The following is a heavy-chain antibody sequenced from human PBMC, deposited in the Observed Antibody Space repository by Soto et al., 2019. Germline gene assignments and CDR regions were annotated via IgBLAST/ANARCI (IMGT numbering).Heavy chain of an antibody. CDR2: IYYSGST. Sequence: NPSETLSLTCTVSGGSISSYYWSWIRQPPGKGLEWIGYIYYSGSTNYNPSLKSRVTISVDTSKNQFSLKLSSVTAADTAVYYCARDSSGWYNWFDPWGQGTLVTVSS. CDR1: GGSISSYY. D-gene: IGHD6-19*01. V-gene: IGHV4-59*01. J-gene: IGHJ5*02. CDR3: ARDSSGWYNWFDP.